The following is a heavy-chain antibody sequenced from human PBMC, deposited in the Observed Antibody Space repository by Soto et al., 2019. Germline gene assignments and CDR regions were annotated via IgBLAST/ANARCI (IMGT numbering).Heavy chain of an antibody. CDR1: GGPIAPFY. CDR3: ARTRGRGQWRDFYFDF. D-gene: IGHD6-19*01. J-gene: IGHJ4*02. V-gene: IGHV4-59*12. CDR2: AYYNGST. Sequence: SETLSLTCTVSGGPIAPFYWTWIRQSPGKGLESIGYAYYNGSTNYNPALKGRVTISLDTSKSQFSLRLSSVTAADTAVYYCARTRGRGQWRDFYFDFWGQGSLVTVSS.